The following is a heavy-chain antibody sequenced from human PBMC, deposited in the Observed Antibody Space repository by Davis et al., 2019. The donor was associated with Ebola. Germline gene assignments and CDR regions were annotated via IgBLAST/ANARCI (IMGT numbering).Heavy chain of an antibody. CDR1: GGSFSGYY. CDR2: IYYSGST. Sequence: MPSETLSLTCAVYGGSFSGYYWSWIRQHPGKGLEWIGYIYYSGSTNYNPSLKSRVTISVDTSKNQFSLKLSSVTAADTAVYYCARGFPWDIVVVVAATDWYFDLWGRGTLVTVSS. D-gene: IGHD2-15*01. CDR3: ARGFPWDIVVVVAATDWYFDL. V-gene: IGHV4-59*12. J-gene: IGHJ2*01.